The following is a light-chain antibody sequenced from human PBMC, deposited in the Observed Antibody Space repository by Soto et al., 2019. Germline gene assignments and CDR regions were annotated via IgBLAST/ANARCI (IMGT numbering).Light chain of an antibody. CDR2: GAS. CDR1: QSISSNY. J-gene: IGKJ1*01. CDR3: QQYVSWT. V-gene: IGKV3-20*01. Sequence: EIVLTQSRGTLSVSPGERATLSCRASQSISSNYLAWYQQKPGQAPSHLIYGASSRATGIPDRFSGSGSGTDFTLTISRLEPEDSAIYYCQQYVSWTFGQETKVEIK.